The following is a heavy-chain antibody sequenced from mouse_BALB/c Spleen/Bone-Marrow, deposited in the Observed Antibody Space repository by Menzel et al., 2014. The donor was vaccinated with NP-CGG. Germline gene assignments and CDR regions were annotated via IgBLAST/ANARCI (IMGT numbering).Heavy chain of an antibody. CDR3: TRSYGSSYEYYFDY. CDR1: GYTFTSYW. CDR2: IYPSDSYT. V-gene: IGHV1-69*02. D-gene: IGHD1-1*01. Sequence: QVQLQQPGAELERPGASVKLSCKASGYTFTSYWINWVKQRPGQGLEWIGNIYPSDSYTNYNQKFKDKATLTVDKSSSTAYMQLSSPTSEDSAVYYCTRSYGSSYEYYFDYWGQGTTLTVSS. J-gene: IGHJ2*01.